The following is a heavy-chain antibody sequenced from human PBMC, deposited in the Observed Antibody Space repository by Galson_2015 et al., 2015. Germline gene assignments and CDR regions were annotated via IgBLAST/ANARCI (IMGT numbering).Heavy chain of an antibody. V-gene: IGHV1-2*04. D-gene: IGHD2-2*01. CDR1: GYTFTGYY. Sequence: SVKVSCKASGYTFTGYYMHWVRQAPGQGLEWMGWINPNSGGTNYAQRFQGWVTMTRDTSISTAYMELSRLRSDDTAVYYCARGCSSTSCYDHWYFDLWGRGTLVTVSS. CDR2: INPNSGGT. J-gene: IGHJ2*01. CDR3: ARGCSSTSCYDHWYFDL.